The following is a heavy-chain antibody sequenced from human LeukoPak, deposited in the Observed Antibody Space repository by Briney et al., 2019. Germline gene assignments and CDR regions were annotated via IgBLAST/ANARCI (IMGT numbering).Heavy chain of an antibody. D-gene: IGHD1-26*01. Sequence: GIMHYTGSTYCNPSLKSRVTISADTSKNQFSLKLSSVTAADTAVYYCASPHSGSYSAFDYWGQGTLAIVSS. V-gene: IGHV4-39*01. J-gene: IGHJ4*02. CDR3: ASPHSGSYSAFDY. CDR2: MHYTGST.